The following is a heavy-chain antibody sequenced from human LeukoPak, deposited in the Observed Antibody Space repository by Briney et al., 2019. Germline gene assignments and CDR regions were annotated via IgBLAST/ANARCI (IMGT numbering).Heavy chain of an antibody. CDR3: ATGVLGLSTPYFDY. CDR2: ISYDGSNK. D-gene: IGHD2/OR15-2a*01. CDR1: GFTFSSYA. J-gene: IGHJ4*02. Sequence: GRSLRLSCAASGFTFSSYAMHWVRQAPGKGLEWVAVISYDGSNKYYADSVKGRFTISRDNSKNTLYLQMNSLRAEDTAVYYCATGVLGLSTPYFDYWGQGTLVTVSS. V-gene: IGHV3-30*04.